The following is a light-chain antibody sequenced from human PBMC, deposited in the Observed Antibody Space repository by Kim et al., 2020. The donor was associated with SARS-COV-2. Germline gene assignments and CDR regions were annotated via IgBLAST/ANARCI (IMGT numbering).Light chain of an antibody. J-gene: IGKJ2*03. CDR3: QQYYSTPPS. V-gene: IGKV4-1*01. CDR1: QTVLYNSNNKNY. Sequence: RAPLNCKSSQTVLYNSNNKNYLAWYQQKPGQAPELLIYWASIRESGVSDRFSGSGSETDFTLTISSLQAEDVAVYYCQQYYSTPPSFGQGTKLEI. CDR2: WAS.